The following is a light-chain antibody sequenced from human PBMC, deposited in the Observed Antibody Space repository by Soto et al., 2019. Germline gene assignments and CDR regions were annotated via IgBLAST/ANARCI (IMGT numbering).Light chain of an antibody. V-gene: IGKV2-28*01. CDR3: MQALQTPLYT. CDR2: LGS. J-gene: IGKJ2*01. CDR1: QSLLHSNGYNY. Sequence: DIVMTQSPLSPPVTPGEPASISCRSSQSLLHSNGYNYLDWYLQKPGQSPQLLIYLGSNRASEVPDRFSGSGSGTDFTLKISRVEAEDVGVYYCMQALQTPLYTFGQGTKLEIK.